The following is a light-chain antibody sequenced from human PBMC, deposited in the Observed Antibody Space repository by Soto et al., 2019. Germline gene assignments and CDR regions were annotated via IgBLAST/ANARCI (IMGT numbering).Light chain of an antibody. CDR2: QDR. V-gene: IGLV3-1*01. J-gene: IGLJ2*01. CDR1: KLGDKY. CDR3: QAWDSTTVV. Sequence: SYELTQPPSVSVSPGQTASITCPGDKLGDKYACWYQQKPGQSPVLVIYQDRKRPSGIPGRFSGSNSGNTATLTISGTQAMDEADYYCQAWDSTTVVFGGGTKLTVL.